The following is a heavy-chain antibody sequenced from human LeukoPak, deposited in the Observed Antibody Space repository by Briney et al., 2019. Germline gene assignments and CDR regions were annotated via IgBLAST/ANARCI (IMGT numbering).Heavy chain of an antibody. D-gene: IGHD3-22*01. V-gene: IGHV3-21*01. J-gene: IGHJ4*02. CDR2: ISSSSSYI. Sequence: GGSLRLPCAASGFTFSSYSMNWVRQAPGKGLEWVSSISSSSSYIYYADSVKGRFTISRDNAKNSLYLQMNSLRAEDTAVYYCARQGGPYDSSGYYYFDYWGQGTLVTVSS. CDR1: GFTFSSYS. CDR3: ARQGGPYDSSGYYYFDY.